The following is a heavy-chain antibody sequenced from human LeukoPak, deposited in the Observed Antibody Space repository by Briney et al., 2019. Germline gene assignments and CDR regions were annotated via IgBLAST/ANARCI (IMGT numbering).Heavy chain of an antibody. V-gene: IGHV3-13*01. Sequence: GGCLRLSCAASGFTFSSSDMHWVRQAPGKGLEWVSAIGIAGDTYYPVSVKGRFTISRENAKNSLYLQMNSLRPGDTAVYYCAREGPTVGSKWDNWYFDLWGRGTLVTVSS. CDR1: GFTFSSSD. CDR3: AREGPTVGSKWDNWYFDL. J-gene: IGHJ2*01. CDR2: IGIAGDT. D-gene: IGHD1-26*01.